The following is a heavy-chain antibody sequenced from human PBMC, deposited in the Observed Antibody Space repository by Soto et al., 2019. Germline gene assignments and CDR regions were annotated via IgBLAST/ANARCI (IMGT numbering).Heavy chain of an antibody. CDR1: GYTFTGYY. Sequence: ASVKVSCKASGYTFTGYYMHWVRQAPGQGLEWMGWINPNSGGTNYAQKFQGWVTMTRDTSISTAYMELSRLRSDDTAVYYCARAKVTKGAIYYYYYGMDVWGQGTTVTVSS. CDR3: ARAKVTKGAIYYYYYGMDV. D-gene: IGHD4-17*01. CDR2: INPNSGGT. J-gene: IGHJ6*02. V-gene: IGHV1-2*04.